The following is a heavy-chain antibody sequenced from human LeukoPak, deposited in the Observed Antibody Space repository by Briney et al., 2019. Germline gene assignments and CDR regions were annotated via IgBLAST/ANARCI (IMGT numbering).Heavy chain of an antibody. J-gene: IGHJ4*02. D-gene: IGHD5-18*01. CDR3: AGVKKRIQLWLDY. V-gene: IGHV5-51*01. Sequence: GESLKISCKGSGYGFTSYWIGWVRQMPGKGLEWMGIIYPGDSDTRYSPSFQGQVTISADKSISTAYLQWSSLKASDTAMYYCAGVKKRIQLWLDYWGQGTLVTVSS. CDR1: GYGFTSYW. CDR2: IYPGDSDT.